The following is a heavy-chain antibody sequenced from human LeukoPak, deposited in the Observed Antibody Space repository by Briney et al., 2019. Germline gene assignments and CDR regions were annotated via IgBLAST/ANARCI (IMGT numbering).Heavy chain of an antibody. CDR2: IYDSGST. V-gene: IGHV4-59*01. D-gene: IGHD2-21*01. CDR1: GNSISSYY. Sequence: PSETLSLTCTVSGNSISSYYWSWIRQPPGHVLEWIGHIYDSGSTKYNPSLKSRVTISVDTSKNQFSLKLTSVTAADTAVYYCARMMDIAWGMDVWGQGTTVTVSS. CDR3: ARMMDIAWGMDV. J-gene: IGHJ6*02.